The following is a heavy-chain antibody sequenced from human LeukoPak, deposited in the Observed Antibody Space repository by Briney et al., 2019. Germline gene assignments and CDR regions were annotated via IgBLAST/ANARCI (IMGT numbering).Heavy chain of an antibody. CDR3: ARGPPVGRFLEWLFYYYYGMDV. CDR2: IIPIFGTA. CDR1: GGTFSSYA. D-gene: IGHD3-3*01. Sequence: SVKVSCKASGGTFSSYAISWVRQAPGQGLEWMGGIIPIFGTANYAQKFQGRVTMTRNTSISTAYMELSSLRSEDTAVYYCARGPPVGRFLEWLFYYYYGMDVWGQGTTVTVSS. V-gene: IGHV1-69*05. J-gene: IGHJ6*02.